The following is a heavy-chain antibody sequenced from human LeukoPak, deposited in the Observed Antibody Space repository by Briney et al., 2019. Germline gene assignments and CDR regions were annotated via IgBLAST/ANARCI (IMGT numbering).Heavy chain of an antibody. CDR1: GGSFSGYY. D-gene: IGHD3-10*01. J-gene: IGHJ6*03. Sequence: PSETLSLTCAVYGGSFSGYYWSWIRQPPGKGLEWIGYIYYSGSTNYNPSLKSRVIISVDTSKNQFSLKLSSVTAADTAVYYCARHKMVRGIGYYYYMDVWGKGTTVTISS. CDR2: IYYSGST. V-gene: IGHV4-59*08. CDR3: ARHKMVRGIGYYYYMDV.